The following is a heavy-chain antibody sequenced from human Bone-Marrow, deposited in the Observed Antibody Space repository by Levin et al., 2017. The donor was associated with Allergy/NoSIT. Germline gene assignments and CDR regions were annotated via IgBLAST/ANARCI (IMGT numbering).Heavy chain of an antibody. CDR1: GYSISSGYY. CDR2: IYHSGST. D-gene: IGHD3-22*01. CDR3: ASSRTMIVVVGAWYFDL. J-gene: IGHJ2*01. Sequence: SETLSLTCAVSGYSISSGYYWGWIRQPPGKGLEWIGSIYHSGSTYYNPSLKSRVTISVDTSKNQFSLKLSSVTAADTAVYYCASSRTMIVVVGAWYFDLWGRGTLVTVSS. V-gene: IGHV4-38-2*01.